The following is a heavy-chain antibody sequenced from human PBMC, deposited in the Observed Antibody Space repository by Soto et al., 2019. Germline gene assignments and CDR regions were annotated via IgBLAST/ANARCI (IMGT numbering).Heavy chain of an antibody. CDR1: GYDFTTYG. J-gene: IGHJ4*02. CDR3: ARGRYVDY. CDR2: ISAHNGNT. V-gene: IGHV1-18*01. Sequence: QVHLVQSGAEVKKPGASVKVSCKGSGYDFTTYGITWVRQAPGQGLEWMAWISAHNGNTDYAQKLQGRVTVTRDTSTSTAYMELRSLRSDDTAMYYCARGRYVDYWGQGALVTVSS. D-gene: IGHD1-1*01.